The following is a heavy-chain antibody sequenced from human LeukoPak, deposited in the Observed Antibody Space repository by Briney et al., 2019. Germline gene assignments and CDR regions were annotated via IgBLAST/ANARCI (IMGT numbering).Heavy chain of an antibody. CDR2: ISSSSSYI. CDR1: GFTFSSYS. J-gene: IGHJ4*02. Sequence: GGSLRLSCAASGFTFSSYSMNWVRQAPGKGLEWVSSISSSSSYIYYADSVKGRFTISRDNAKNSLFLQMNSLRAEDTAVYYCARDRRHSHSGFDSWGQGTLVTVSS. V-gene: IGHV3-21*01. D-gene: IGHD5-18*01. CDR3: ARDRRHSHSGFDS.